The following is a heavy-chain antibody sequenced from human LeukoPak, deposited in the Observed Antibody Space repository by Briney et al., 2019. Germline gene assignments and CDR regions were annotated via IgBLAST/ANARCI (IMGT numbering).Heavy chain of an antibody. V-gene: IGHV3-30*04. CDR1: GFTFSSYA. J-gene: IGHJ1*01. D-gene: IGHD1-26*01. CDR3: AAGSSQAFEYFQH. CDR2: IWYGGSNK. Sequence: GGSLRLSCAASGFTFSSYAMHWVRQAPGKGLEWVAVIWYGGSNKYYADSVKGRFTISRDNSKNTLYLQMNSLRAEDTAVYYCAAGSSQAFEYFQHWGQGTLVTVSS.